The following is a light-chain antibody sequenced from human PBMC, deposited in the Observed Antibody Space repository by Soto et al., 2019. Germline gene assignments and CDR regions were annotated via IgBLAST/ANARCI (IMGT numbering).Light chain of an antibody. CDR1: QSLLHTNGINY. Sequence: VVVTQSPLSLPVTPGEPASMSCRASQSLLHTNGINYLHWYLQKPGQSPQLLIYLGSHRASGVPDRFSGSGSGTEYTLRISRVEAEDVGIYYCMQALQKPSTFGQGTKVEI. CDR3: MQALQKPST. V-gene: IGKV2-28*01. J-gene: IGKJ1*01. CDR2: LGS.